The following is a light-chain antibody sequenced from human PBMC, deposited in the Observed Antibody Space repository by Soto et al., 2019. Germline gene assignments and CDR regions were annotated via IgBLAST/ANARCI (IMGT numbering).Light chain of an antibody. V-gene: IGKV1-9*01. CDR3: QHLNDYRYT. CDR2: AAS. Sequence: DIQLTQSPSFLSASVGDRVTITCRASQAISSSLAWYQHNPGKAPKLLIYAASTLQNGVPSSFSGSGSGTEFTLTISSLQPEDFATYYCQHLNDYRYTFGQGTKVE. J-gene: IGKJ2*01. CDR1: QAISSS.